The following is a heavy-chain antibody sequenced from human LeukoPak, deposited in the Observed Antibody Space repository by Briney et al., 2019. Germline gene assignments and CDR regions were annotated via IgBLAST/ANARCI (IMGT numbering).Heavy chain of an antibody. CDR1: GGSFSGYY. D-gene: IGHD6-13*01. CDR3: ARDSRGGSSKDYYYYGMDV. V-gene: IGHV4-59*10. J-gene: IGHJ6*02. Sequence: SETLSLTCAVYGGSFSGYYWSWIRQPAGKGLEWIGRIYTSGSTNYNPSLKSRVTMSVDTSKNQFSLKLSSVTAADTAVYYCARDSRGGSSKDYYYYGMDVWGQGTTVTVSS. CDR2: IYTSGST.